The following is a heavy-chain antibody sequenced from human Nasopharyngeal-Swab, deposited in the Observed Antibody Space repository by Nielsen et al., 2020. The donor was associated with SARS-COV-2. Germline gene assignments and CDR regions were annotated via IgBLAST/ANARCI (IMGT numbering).Heavy chain of an antibody. V-gene: IGHV3-23*01. J-gene: IGHJ6*02. CDR3: ARDKVVVVPAAIYYYGMDV. CDR1: GFTFSSYA. CDR2: ISGSGGST. Sequence: GESLKISCAASGFTFSSYAMSWVRQAPGKGLEWVSAISGSGGSTYYADSVKGRFTISRDNSKNTLYLQMNSLRAEDTAVYYCARDKVVVVPAAIYYYGMDVWGQGTTVTVSS. D-gene: IGHD2-2*01.